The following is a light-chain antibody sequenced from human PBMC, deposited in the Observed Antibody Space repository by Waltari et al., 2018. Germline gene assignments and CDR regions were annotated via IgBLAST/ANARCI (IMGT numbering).Light chain of an antibody. V-gene: IGKV3-20*01. J-gene: IGKJ1*01. CDR1: QNIGNY. CDR3: HHHVRLPAT. Sequence: IVLTQSPGTLSLSPGGRATLSCRASQNIGNYLAWYQQKPGQAPRLLIYGASSRAAGIPDRFSGSGSGADFSLTISRLEPEDFAVYYCHHHVRLPATFGQGTKV. CDR2: GAS.